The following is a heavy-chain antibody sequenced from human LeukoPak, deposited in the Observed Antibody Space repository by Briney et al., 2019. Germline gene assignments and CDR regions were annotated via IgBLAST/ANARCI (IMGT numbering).Heavy chain of an antibody. CDR2: IWYDGSNK. CDR1: GFTFSSYG. J-gene: IGHJ6*03. V-gene: IGHV3-33*06. Sequence: GGSLRLSCAASGFTFSSYGMHLVRQAPGKGLEWVAVIWYDGSNKYYADSVKGRFTISRDNSKNTLYLQMNSLRAEDTAVYYCAKDPKSYYYMDVWGKGTTVTVSS. CDR3: AKDPKSYYYMDV.